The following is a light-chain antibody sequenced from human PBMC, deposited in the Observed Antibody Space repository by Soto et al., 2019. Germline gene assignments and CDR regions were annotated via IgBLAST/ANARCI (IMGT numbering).Light chain of an antibody. CDR3: QQYNNWPPWT. CDR2: GAS. CDR1: QSVSNN. Sequence: EIVLTQSPATLSVSPGERATLSCRASQSVSNNFAWYQQKPGQAPRLLIYGASTRAAGIPARFSGSGSGTEFTLTISRLQSEDSAVYYCQQYNNWPPWTFGQGTKVEIK. J-gene: IGKJ1*01. V-gene: IGKV3D-15*01.